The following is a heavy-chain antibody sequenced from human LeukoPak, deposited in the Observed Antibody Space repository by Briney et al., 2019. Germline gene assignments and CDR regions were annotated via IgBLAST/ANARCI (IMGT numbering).Heavy chain of an antibody. D-gene: IGHD5-12*01. J-gene: IGHJ4*02. CDR1: GFSLSGYW. CDR2: LHADGNEK. V-gene: IGHV3-7*01. Sequence: HPGGSLRLSCAVSGFSLSGYWMSWVRQAPGKGLEWVARLHADGNEKYYVDSVKGRFTVSRDNAKNSLYLQMNSLRVEDTAVYYCARGGYSFDYLGQGTLVTVSS. CDR3: ARGGYSFDY.